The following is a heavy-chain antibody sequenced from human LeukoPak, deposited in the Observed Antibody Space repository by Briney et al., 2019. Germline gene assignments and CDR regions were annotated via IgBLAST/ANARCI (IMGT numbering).Heavy chain of an antibody. CDR2: ISVYNGNT. J-gene: IGHJ4*02. Sequence: ASVKVSCKASGYTFTSYGISWVRQAPGQGFEWMGWISVYNGNTNYTQKLQGRVTMTTDTSTSTAYMELRSLRSDDTAVYYCAREKINYGDEAVWYFDYWGQGTLVTVSS. CDR1: GYTFTSYG. V-gene: IGHV1-18*01. D-gene: IGHD4-17*01. CDR3: AREKINYGDEAVWYFDY.